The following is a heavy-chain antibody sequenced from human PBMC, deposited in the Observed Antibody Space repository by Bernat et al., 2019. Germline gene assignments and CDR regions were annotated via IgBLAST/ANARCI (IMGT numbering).Heavy chain of an antibody. D-gene: IGHD3-22*01. CDR1: GGSISSYY. V-gene: IGHV4-59*01. CDR2: IYYSGST. Sequence: QVQLQESGPGLVKPSETLSLTCTVSGGSISSYYWSWIRQPPGKGLEWLGYIYYSGSTNYNPSLKSRVTISVDTSKNQFSLKLSSVTAADTAVYYCARGGVITSTLGVDYWGQGTLVTVSS. J-gene: IGHJ4*02. CDR3: ARGGVITSTLGVDY.